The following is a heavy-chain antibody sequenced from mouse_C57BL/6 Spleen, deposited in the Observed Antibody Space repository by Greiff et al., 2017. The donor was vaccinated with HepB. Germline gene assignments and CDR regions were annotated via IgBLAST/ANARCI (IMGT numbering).Heavy chain of an antibody. CDR3: ERDREYGNYWYFDV. V-gene: IGHV5-4*01. Sequence: EVKLVESGGGLVKPGGSLKLSCAASGFTFSSYAMSWVRQTPEKRLEWVATISDGGSYTYYPDNVKGRFTISRDNAKNNLYLQMSHLKSEDTAMYYCERDREYGNYWYFDVWGTGTTVTVSS. CDR2: ISDGGSYT. CDR1: GFTFSSYA. D-gene: IGHD2-1*01. J-gene: IGHJ1*03.